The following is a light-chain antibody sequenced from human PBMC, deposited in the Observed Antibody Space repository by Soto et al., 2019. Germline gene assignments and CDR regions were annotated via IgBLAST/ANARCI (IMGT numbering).Light chain of an antibody. Sequence: EIAMTQSPATLSVSPGERVTLSCRASQSVSSKLAWYQHKPGQAPRLLIYGASTRATGIPARFSGSGSGTEFTLTISSLQYEDFAVYYCQQYNNWRTFGQGTKVEIK. V-gene: IGKV3-15*01. J-gene: IGKJ1*01. CDR1: QSVSSK. CDR2: GAS. CDR3: QQYNNWRT.